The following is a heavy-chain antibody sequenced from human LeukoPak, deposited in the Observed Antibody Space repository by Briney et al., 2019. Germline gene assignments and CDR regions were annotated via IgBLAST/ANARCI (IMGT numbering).Heavy chain of an antibody. J-gene: IGHJ5*02. D-gene: IGHD6-13*01. CDR3: AKDSSSWFFVRIGFDP. Sequence: GGSLRLSCTASGFTFSSYAMSWVRQAPGKGLEWVSAISGSGGSTYYADSVKGRFTISRDNSKNTLYLQMNSLRAEDTAVYYCAKDSSSWFFVRIGFDPWGQGTLVTVSS. V-gene: IGHV3-23*01. CDR1: GFTFSSYA. CDR2: ISGSGGST.